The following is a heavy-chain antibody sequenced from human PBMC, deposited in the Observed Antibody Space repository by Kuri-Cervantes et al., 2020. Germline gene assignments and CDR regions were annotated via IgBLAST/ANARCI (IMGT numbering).Heavy chain of an antibody. CDR3: ARDEGSGSHYKVLLY. Sequence: GGSLRLSCAASGFSFSSYGMSWVRQAPGKGLEWIALISGAGETILYADSVKGRFTISRDNSRNTLYLQMNSLRAEDTAVYSCARDEGSGSHYKVLLYWGQGTLVTVSS. D-gene: IGHD3-10*01. CDR1: GFSFSSYG. CDR2: ISGAGETI. J-gene: IGHJ4*02. V-gene: IGHV3-23*01.